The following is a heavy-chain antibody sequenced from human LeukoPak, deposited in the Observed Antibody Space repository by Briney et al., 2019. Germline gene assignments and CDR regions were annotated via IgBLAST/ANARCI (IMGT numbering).Heavy chain of an antibody. CDR2: ISYDGSNK. V-gene: IGHV3-30*18. CDR3: AKVAVAHWYFDL. J-gene: IGHJ2*01. Sequence: GGSLRLPCAASGFTFSSYGMHWVRQAPGKGLEWVAVISYDGSNKYYADSVKGRFTISRDNSKNTLYLQMNSLRAEDTAVYYCAKVAVAHWYFDLWGRGTLVTVSS. D-gene: IGHD4-23*01. CDR1: GFTFSSYG.